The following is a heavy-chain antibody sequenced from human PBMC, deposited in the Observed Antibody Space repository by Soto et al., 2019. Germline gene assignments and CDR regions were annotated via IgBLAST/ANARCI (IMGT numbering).Heavy chain of an antibody. CDR3: VKDRSSSWSFDY. V-gene: IGHV3-30*18. J-gene: IGHJ4*02. Sequence: GGSLRLSCAASGFTFSSYGMHWVRQAPGKGLEWVAVISHDGRDNHYADFVKGRFTISRDNSKNTLYLQMNSLRTEDTAVYYCVKDRSSSWSFDYWGQGALVTVSS. CDR2: ISHDGRDN. D-gene: IGHD6-13*01. CDR1: GFTFSSYG.